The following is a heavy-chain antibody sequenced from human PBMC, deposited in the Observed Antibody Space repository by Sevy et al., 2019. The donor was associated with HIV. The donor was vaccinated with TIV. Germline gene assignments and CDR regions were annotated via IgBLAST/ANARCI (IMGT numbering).Heavy chain of an antibody. CDR2: IFHTEKT. CDR1: GGSISKIGNY. J-gene: IGHJ4*02. CDR3: AKIYDY. Sequence: SETLSLTCSVSGGSISKIGNYWGWVRQPPGGRLEWIGDIFHTEKTNYNPSLKSRVTISLDTSKNQFSLKLSSVTAADTAVYYCAKIYDYWGPGALVTVSS. D-gene: IGHD3-3*01. V-gene: IGHV4-39*01.